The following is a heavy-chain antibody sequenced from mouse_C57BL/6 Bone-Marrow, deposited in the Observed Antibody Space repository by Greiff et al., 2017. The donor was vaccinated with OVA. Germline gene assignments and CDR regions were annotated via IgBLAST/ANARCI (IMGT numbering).Heavy chain of an antibody. Sequence: EVHLVESGGDLVKPGGSLKLSCEASGFTFSSYGMSWVRQTPEKRLEWVATISSGGSYTYYPDSVKGRFTISRDNAKNTLYLQMSSLKSEDTAMYYCARQSSGYAMDYWGQGTSVTVSS. V-gene: IGHV5-6*01. CDR3: ARQSSGYAMDY. J-gene: IGHJ4*01. CDR1: GFTFSSYG. CDR2: ISSGGSYT. D-gene: IGHD3-2*02.